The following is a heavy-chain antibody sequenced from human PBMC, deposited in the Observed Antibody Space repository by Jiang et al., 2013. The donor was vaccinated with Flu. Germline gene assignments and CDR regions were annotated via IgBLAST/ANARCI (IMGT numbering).Heavy chain of an antibody. J-gene: IGHJ4*02. D-gene: IGHD4-17*01. V-gene: IGHV1-2*02. CDR2: INPNSGGT. Sequence: SGAEVKKPGASVKVSCKASGYTFTGYYMHWVRQAPGQGLEWMGWINPNSGGTNYAQKFQGRVTMTRDTSISTAYRELSRLRSDDTAVYYCARGGATVTKGYEDYFDYWGQGTLVTVSS. CDR3: ARGGATVTKGYEDYFDY. CDR1: GYTFTGYY.